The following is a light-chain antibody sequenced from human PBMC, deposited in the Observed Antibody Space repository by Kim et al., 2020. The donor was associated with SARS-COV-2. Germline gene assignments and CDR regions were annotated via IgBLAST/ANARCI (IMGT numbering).Light chain of an antibody. CDR1: SSNIGSNT. CDR3: AAWDDSLNGHV. J-gene: IGLJ1*01. CDR2: SNN. Sequence: QSVLTQPPSASGTPGQRVTISCSGSSSNIGSNTVNWYQQLPGTAPKLLIYSNNQRPSGVPDRFSGSKSGTSASLAISGLQSEDEADCYCAAWDDSLNGHVFGTGTKVTVL. V-gene: IGLV1-44*01.